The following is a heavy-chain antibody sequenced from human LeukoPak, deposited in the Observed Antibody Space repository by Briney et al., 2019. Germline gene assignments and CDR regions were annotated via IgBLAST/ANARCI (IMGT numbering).Heavy chain of an antibody. J-gene: IGHJ3*02. Sequence: PGRSLRLSCAASGFTFSSYAMHWVRQAPGKGLEWVAVISYDGSNKYYADSVKGRFTISRDNSKNTLYLQMNSLRAEDTAVYYCARDGGYCSSTSCYGGGVNAFDIWGQGTMVTVSS. D-gene: IGHD2-2*01. CDR1: GFTFSSYA. CDR2: ISYDGSNK. CDR3: ARDGGYCSSTSCYGGGVNAFDI. V-gene: IGHV3-30-3*01.